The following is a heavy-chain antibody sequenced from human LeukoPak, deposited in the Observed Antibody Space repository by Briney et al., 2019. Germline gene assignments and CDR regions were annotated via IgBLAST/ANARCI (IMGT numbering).Heavy chain of an antibody. CDR2: ISSSSNTI. J-gene: IGHJ4*02. D-gene: IGHD6-13*01. CDR3: ARDPSSSWYFDY. V-gene: IGHV3-48*01. CDR1: GCTFSTYS. Sequence: PGGSLRLSCAASGCTFSTYSMNWVRQAPGKGLEWLSYISSSSNTIYYADSVKGRFTISRDNAKNSLYLQVNNLRAEDTAVYYCARDPSSSWYFDYWGQGTLVTVSS.